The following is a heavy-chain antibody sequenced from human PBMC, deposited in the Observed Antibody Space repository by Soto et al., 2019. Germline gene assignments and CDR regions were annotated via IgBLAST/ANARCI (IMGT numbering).Heavy chain of an antibody. CDR1: GFTVSSNY. CDR2: IYSGGST. D-gene: IGHD2-8*02. CDR3: ARLSGGYGYYYGMDV. V-gene: IGHV3-53*01. Sequence: GGSLRLSCAASGFTVSSNYMSWVRQAPGKWLEWVSVIYSGGSTYYADSVKGRFTISRDNSKNTLYLQMNSLRAEDTAVYYCARLSGGYGYYYGMDVWGQGXTVTVYS. J-gene: IGHJ6*02.